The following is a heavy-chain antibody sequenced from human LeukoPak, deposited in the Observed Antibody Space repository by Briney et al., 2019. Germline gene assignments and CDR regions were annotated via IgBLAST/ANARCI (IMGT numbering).Heavy chain of an antibody. Sequence: GGSLRLSCAASGFTFSSYAMSWVRQAPGKGLEWVSAISGSGGSTHYADSVKGRFTISRDNSKNTLYLQMNSLRAEDTAVYYCVKTGITLSWFDPWGQGTLVTVSS. V-gene: IGHV3-23*01. J-gene: IGHJ5*02. D-gene: IGHD1-7*01. CDR2: ISGSGGST. CDR3: VKTGITLSWFDP. CDR1: GFTFSSYA.